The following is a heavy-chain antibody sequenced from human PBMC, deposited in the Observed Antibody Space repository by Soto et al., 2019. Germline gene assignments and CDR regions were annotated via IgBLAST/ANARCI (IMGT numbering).Heavy chain of an antibody. V-gene: IGHV3-21*01. Sequence: EVQLVESGGGLVKPGGSLRLSCAASGFTFSSYSMNWVRQAPGKGLEWVSSISSSSSYIYYADSVKGRFNISRDNDKNSRDLQMNSLRADDTAVYYCAGGNDYGDYGDYAFDIWGQGTMVTVSS. D-gene: IGHD4-17*01. CDR2: ISSSSSYI. CDR1: GFTFSSYS. CDR3: AGGNDYGDYGDYAFDI. J-gene: IGHJ3*02.